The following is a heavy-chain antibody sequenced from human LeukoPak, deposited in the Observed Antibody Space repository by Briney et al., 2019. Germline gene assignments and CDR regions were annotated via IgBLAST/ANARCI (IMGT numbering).Heavy chain of an antibody. Sequence: GGSLRLSCAASGFTFSYAWMTWVRQAPGKGLEWVGRIKSKTDGGTTDYAAPVKGRFTISRDDSKNTLYRQMNSLKTEGTAMYYCTTDLRGVGPNPHSSRIDYWGQGTLVTVSS. J-gene: IGHJ4*02. CDR3: TTDLRGVGPNPHSSRIDY. CDR2: IKSKTDGGTT. CDR1: GFTFSYAW. V-gene: IGHV3-15*01. D-gene: IGHD3-16*01.